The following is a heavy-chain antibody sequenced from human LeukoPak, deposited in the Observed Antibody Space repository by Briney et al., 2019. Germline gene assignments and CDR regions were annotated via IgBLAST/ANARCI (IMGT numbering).Heavy chain of an antibody. CDR1: GFTFSSYS. Sequence: PGGSLRLSCAASGFTFSSYSMNWVRQAPGKGLEWVSSISSSSSYIYYADSVKGRFTISRDNAKNSLYLQMNSLRAEDTAVYYCASGDYYDILTGYQYYFDYWGQGTLVTVSS. J-gene: IGHJ4*02. V-gene: IGHV3-21*01. CDR3: ASGDYYDILTGYQYYFDY. CDR2: ISSSSSYI. D-gene: IGHD3-9*01.